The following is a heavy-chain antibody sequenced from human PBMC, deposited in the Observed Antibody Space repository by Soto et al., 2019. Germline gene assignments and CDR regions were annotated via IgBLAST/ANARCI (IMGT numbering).Heavy chain of an antibody. CDR2: INPGDSES. J-gene: IGHJ4*02. CDR3: ARVLLLIDY. D-gene: IGHD2-15*01. Sequence: GESLKISCKASGYSFSNYWIGWVRQMPGKGLEWMAIINPGDSESRYSPSFQGQVTISADKSISTAYLQWNSLKASDTAMYYCARVLLLIDYWGQGTLVTVSS. CDR1: GYSFSNYW. V-gene: IGHV5-51*01.